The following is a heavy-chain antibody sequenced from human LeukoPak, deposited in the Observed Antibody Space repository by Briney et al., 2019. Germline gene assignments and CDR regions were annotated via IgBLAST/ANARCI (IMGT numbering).Heavy chain of an antibody. CDR2: INPNSGGT. CDR1: GYTFTGYY. CDR3: ARGADRLLWFGEGGQYYFGY. Sequence: ASVKVSCKASGYTFTGYYMHWVRQAPGQGLEWMGWINPNSGGTNYAQKFQGRVTMTRDTSISTAYMELSRLRSDDTAVYYCARGADRLLWFGEGGQYYFGYWGQGTLVTVSS. D-gene: IGHD3-10*01. V-gene: IGHV1-2*02. J-gene: IGHJ4*02.